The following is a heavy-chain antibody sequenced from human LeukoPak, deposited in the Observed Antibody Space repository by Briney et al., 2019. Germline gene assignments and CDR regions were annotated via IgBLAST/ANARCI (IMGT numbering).Heavy chain of an antibody. V-gene: IGHV1-46*01. D-gene: IGHD5-12*01. CDR3: ARSGSGYLRYYFDY. J-gene: IGHJ4*02. Sequence: ASVKVSCKASGYTFTIYYIHWVRQAPGQGLEWMGLINPSGGSTNYAQKFQGRVTMTRDTSTSTVYMELSSLRSEDTAVYYCARSGSGYLRYYFDYWGQGTLVTVSS. CDR1: GYTFTIYY. CDR2: INPSGGST.